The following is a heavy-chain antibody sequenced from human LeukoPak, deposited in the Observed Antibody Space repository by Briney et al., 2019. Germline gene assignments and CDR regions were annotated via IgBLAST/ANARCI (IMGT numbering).Heavy chain of an antibody. V-gene: IGHV3-53*01. CDR3: ARGTVTTQYDY. CDR2: IYSGGST. Sequence: GGSLRLSCAASGFTVSSNGMSWVRQAPGKGLECISVIYSGGSTDYADSVKGRLTISRDNSKNTLYLQMNSLRAEDTAVYYCARGTVTTQYDYWGQGTLVTVSS. D-gene: IGHD4-17*01. CDR1: GFTVSSNG. J-gene: IGHJ4*02.